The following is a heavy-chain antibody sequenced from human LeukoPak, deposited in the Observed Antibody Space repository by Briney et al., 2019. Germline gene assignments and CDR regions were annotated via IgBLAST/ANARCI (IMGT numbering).Heavy chain of an antibody. D-gene: IGHD6-6*01. CDR1: GFTFSSYG. V-gene: IGHV3-30*18. CDR3: AKLASSGDSSDY. CDR2: ISYDGSNK. Sequence: PGGSLRLSCAASGFTFSSYGMHWVRQAPGKGLEWVAVISYDGSNKYYADSVKGRFTISRDNSKNTLYLQMNSLRAEDAAVYYCAKLASSGDSSDYWGQGTLVTVSS. J-gene: IGHJ4*02.